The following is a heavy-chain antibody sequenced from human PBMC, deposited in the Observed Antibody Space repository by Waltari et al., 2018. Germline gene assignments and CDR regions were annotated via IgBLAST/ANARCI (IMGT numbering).Heavy chain of an antibody. J-gene: IGHJ4*02. Sequence: QLQLQQWGAGLLKPSETLSLTCAVYGGSFSGYYWSWIRQPPGKGLEWIGEINHSGSTNYNPSLKSRVTISVDTSKNQFSLKLSSVTAADTAVYYCARVRSGYFDYWGQGTLVTVSS. D-gene: IGHD2-15*01. CDR3: ARVRSGYFDY. CDR1: GGSFSGYY. CDR2: INHSGST. V-gene: IGHV4-34*01.